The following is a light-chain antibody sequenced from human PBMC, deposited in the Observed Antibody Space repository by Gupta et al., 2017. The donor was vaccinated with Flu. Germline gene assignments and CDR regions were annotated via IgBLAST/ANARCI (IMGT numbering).Light chain of an antibody. Sequence: TLSLSPGERATLSCRARQSVRIYLAWYKKKPRHAPRLLIHAASNRAKGTTARFSGSGDGTDCTLTISSREPEDFAIYYCQHRDNGPPPASFGDGTRVDL. J-gene: IGKJ3*01. V-gene: IGKV3-11*01. CDR3: QHRDNGPPPAS. CDR2: AAS. CDR1: QSVRIY.